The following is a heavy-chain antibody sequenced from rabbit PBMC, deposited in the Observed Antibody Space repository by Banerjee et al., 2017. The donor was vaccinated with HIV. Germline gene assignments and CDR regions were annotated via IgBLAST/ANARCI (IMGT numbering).Heavy chain of an antibody. CDR1: GFGFSSYYM. CDR2: AYAGSGGGT. J-gene: IGHJ4*01. V-gene: IGHV1S45*01. D-gene: IGHD4-1*01. Sequence: QEQLVESGGGLVKPEGSLKLSCKASGFGFSSYYMNWVRQAPGKGLEWIACAYAGSGGGTYSATWAKGRFTVSKTSSTTVTLQMTSLTAADTATYFCARDLDGVIGWNFGWWGQGTLVTVS. CDR3: ARDLDGVIGWNFGW.